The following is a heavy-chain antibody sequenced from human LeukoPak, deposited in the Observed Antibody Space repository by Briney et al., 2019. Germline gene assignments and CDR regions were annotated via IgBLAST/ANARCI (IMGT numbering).Heavy chain of an antibody. J-gene: IGHJ4*02. CDR3: AKDRLRYFDSAQY. CDR2: ISYDGSNK. Sequence: GGSLRLSCAASGFTFSSYGMHWVRQAPGKGLEWAAVISYDGSNKYYADSVKGRFTISRDNSKNTLYLQMNSLRAEDTAVYYCAKDRLRYFDSAQYWGQGTLVTVSS. V-gene: IGHV3-30*18. CDR1: GFTFSSYG. D-gene: IGHD3-9*01.